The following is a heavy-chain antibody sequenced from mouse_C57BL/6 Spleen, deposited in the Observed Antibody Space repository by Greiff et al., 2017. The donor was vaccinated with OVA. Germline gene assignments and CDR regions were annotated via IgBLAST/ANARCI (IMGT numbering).Heavy chain of an antibody. Sequence: EVQRVESGGGLVKPGGSLKLSCAASGFTFSDYGMHWVRQAPEKGLEWVAYISSGSSTIYYADTVKGRFTISRDNAKNTLFLQMTSLRSEDTAMYYCARFGYYDHYYAMDYWGQGTSVTVSS. J-gene: IGHJ4*01. CDR1: GFTFSDYG. D-gene: IGHD2-4*01. CDR2: ISSGSSTI. CDR3: ARFGYYDHYYAMDY. V-gene: IGHV5-17*01.